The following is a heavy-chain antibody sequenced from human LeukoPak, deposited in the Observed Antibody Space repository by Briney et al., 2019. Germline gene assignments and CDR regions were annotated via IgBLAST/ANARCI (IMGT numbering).Heavy chain of an antibody. D-gene: IGHD3-10*01. CDR2: INPNSGGT. CDR1: GYTFTGYY. Sequence: ASVKVSCKASGYTFTGYYMHWVRQAPGQGLEWMGWINPNSGGTNYAQRFQGRVTMTRDTSISTAYMELSRPRSDDTAVYYCARESFTMVRGVAYNWFDPWGQGTLVTVSS. J-gene: IGHJ5*02. CDR3: ARESFTMVRGVAYNWFDP. V-gene: IGHV1-2*02.